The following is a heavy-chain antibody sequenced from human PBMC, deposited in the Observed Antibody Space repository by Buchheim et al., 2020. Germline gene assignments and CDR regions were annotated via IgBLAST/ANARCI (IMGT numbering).Heavy chain of an antibody. J-gene: IGHJ6*02. V-gene: IGHV1-69*08. CDR3: AREPKLQHTGTTDYYGMDV. CDR1: GGTFSSYT. Sequence: QVQLVQSGAEVKKPGSSVKVSCKASGGTFSSYTISWVRQAPGQGLEWMGRIIPILGIANYAQKFQGRVTITADKSTSTAYMELSSLRSEDTAVYYCAREPKLQHTGTTDYYGMDVWGQGTT. D-gene: IGHD1-7*01. CDR2: IIPILGIA.